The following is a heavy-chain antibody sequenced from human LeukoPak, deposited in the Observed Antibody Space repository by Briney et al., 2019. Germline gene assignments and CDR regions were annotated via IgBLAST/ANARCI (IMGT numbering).Heavy chain of an antibody. J-gene: IGHJ6*03. D-gene: IGHD2-2*01. CDR1: GFSVSGNF. Sequence: GGSLRLSCAASGFSVSGNFMSWVRQAPGKGLEWVSAISGSGVSTYYADSVKGRFTISRDNSKNTLYVQMSSLRAEDTAVYYCATSPQSRDCSSTSCYSYYYMDVWGKGTTGTVSS. V-gene: IGHV3-23*01. CDR3: ATSPQSRDCSSTSCYSYYYMDV. CDR2: ISGSGVST.